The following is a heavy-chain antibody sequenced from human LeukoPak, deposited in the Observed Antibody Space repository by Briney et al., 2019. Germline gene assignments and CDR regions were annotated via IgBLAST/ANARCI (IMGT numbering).Heavy chain of an antibody. CDR3: AKATKSIVVDNYFDY. J-gene: IGHJ4*02. D-gene: IGHD3-22*01. CDR1: GFTFSNYA. CDR2: ISANGGGT. V-gene: IGHV3-23*01. Sequence: GRSLRLSCAASGFTFSNYAMSWVRQAPGKGLERVSSISANGGGTYCADSVKGRFTVSRDNSQNTLYLQMNSLRAEDTAVYYCAKATKSIVVDNYFDYRGQGALVTVSS.